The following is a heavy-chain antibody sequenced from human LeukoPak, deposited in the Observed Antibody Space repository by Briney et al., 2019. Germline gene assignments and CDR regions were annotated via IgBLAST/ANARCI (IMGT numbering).Heavy chain of an antibody. D-gene: IGHD4-23*01. Sequence: PSETLSLTCAVYGGSFSGYYWSWIRQPPGKGLEWIGEINHSGSTNYNPSLKSRVTISVDTSKNQFSLKLSSVTAADTAVYYCARGFDSRNSGFPQNDYRGQGTLVTVSS. V-gene: IGHV4-34*01. J-gene: IGHJ4*02. CDR2: INHSGST. CDR1: GGSFSGYY. CDR3: ARGFDSRNSGFPQNDY.